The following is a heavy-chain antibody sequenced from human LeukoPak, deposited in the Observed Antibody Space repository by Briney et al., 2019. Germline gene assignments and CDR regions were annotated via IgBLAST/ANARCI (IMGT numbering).Heavy chain of an antibody. CDR3: ATSNAPYYYYYGMDV. CDR2: IYYSGST. V-gene: IGHV4-59*01. D-gene: IGHD2/OR15-2a*01. CDR1: GGFISSYY. J-gene: IGHJ6*02. Sequence: SETLSLTCTVSGGFISSYYWSWIRQPPGKGLEWIGYIYYSGSTNYNPSLKSRVTISVDTSKNQFSLKLSSVTAADTAVYYCATSNAPYYYYYGMDVWGQGTTVTVSS.